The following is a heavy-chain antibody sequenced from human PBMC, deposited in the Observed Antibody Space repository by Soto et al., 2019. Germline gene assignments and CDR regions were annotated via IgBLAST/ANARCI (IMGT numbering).Heavy chain of an antibody. V-gene: IGHV3-30*18. CDR3: AKEGIAAAGTDY. CDR2: ISYDGSNK. D-gene: IGHD6-13*01. Sequence: QVQLVESGGGVVQPGRSLRLSCAASGFTCSGYGMQWVRQAPGKGLEWVAVISYDGSNKYYADSVKGRFTISRDNSKNTLYLQMNSLRAEDTAVYYCAKEGIAAAGTDYWGQGTLVTVSS. CDR1: GFTCSGYG. J-gene: IGHJ4*02.